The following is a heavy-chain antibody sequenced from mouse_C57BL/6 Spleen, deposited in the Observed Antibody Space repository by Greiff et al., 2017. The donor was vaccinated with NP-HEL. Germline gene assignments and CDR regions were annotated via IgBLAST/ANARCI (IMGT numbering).Heavy chain of an antibody. CDR2: INPGSGGT. CDR3: ARSDGNYYFDY. CDR1: GYAFTNYL. Sequence: QVQLQQSGAELVRPGTSVKVSCKASGYAFTNYLIEWVKQRPGQGLEWIGVINPGSGGTNYNEKFKGKATLTADKSSSTAYMQLSSLTSEDSAVYFCARSDGNYYFDYWGQGTTLTVSS. D-gene: IGHD2-1*01. J-gene: IGHJ2*01. V-gene: IGHV1-54*01.